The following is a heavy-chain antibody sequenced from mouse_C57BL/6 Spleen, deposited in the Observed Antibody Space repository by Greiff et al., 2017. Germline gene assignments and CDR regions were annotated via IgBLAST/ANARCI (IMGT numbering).Heavy chain of an antibody. CDR3: ASSYDDFDY. CDR1: GYTFTSYW. Sequence: QVQLQQPGAELVKPGASVKVSCKASGYTFTSYWMHWVKQRPGQGLEWIGRIHPTDCGTNYNKKFKGKATLTVDKSSSTACMQLSSLTAEDSAVCYCASSYDDFDYWGQGTTLTASS. J-gene: IGHJ2*01. D-gene: IGHD2-12*01. CDR2: IHPTDCGT. V-gene: IGHV1-74*01.